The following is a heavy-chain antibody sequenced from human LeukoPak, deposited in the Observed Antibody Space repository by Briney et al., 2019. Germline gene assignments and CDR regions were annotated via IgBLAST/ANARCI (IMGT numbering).Heavy chain of an antibody. J-gene: IGHJ6*03. D-gene: IGHD4-23*01. Sequence: PGGSLRLSCAASGFTFSSYGMNWVRQAPGKGLEWVAFIRFDGSNTYYADSVKGRFTISRDNSKNTLYLQMNSLRAEDTAVYYCAKCPRTVLNYYMDVWGKGTTVTVSS. CDR3: AKCPRTVLNYYMDV. V-gene: IGHV3-30*02. CDR1: GFTFSSYG. CDR2: IRFDGSNT.